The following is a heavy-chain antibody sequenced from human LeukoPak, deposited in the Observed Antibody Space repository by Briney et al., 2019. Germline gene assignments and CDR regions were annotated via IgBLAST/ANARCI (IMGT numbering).Heavy chain of an antibody. D-gene: IGHD2-2*01. CDR1: GYTFTGYY. J-gene: IGHJ4*02. CDR2: INPNSGGT. V-gene: IGHV1-2*02. CDR3: ARAIRYCSSTSCRASRFDY. Sequence: GASVKVSCKASGYTFTGYYMHWVRQAPGQGLGWMGWINPNSGGTNYAQKFQGRVTMTRDTSISTAYMELSRLRSDDTAVYYCARAIRYCSSTSCRASRFDYWGQGTLVTVSS.